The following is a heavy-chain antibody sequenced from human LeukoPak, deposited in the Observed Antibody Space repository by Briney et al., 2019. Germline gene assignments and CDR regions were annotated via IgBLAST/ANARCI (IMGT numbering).Heavy chain of an antibody. CDR3: ARSSTILGHFDY. CDR2: IYYSGNT. CDR1: GGSISSYC. J-gene: IGHJ4*02. V-gene: IGHV4-59*05. D-gene: IGHD2/OR15-2a*01. Sequence: KPSETLSLTCTVSGGSISSYCWSWIRQPPGKGLEWIGSIYYSGNTYYTPSLKSRVTISVDTSKNQFSLKLSSVTAADTAVYYCARSSTILGHFDYWGQGTLVTVSS.